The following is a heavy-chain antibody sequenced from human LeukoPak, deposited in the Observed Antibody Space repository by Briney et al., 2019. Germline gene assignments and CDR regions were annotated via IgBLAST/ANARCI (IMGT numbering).Heavy chain of an antibody. CDR2: ISSNSGGI. CDR3: ARRAGAYSHPYDY. CDR1: GFIFDDYA. J-gene: IGHJ4*02. D-gene: IGHD4/OR15-4a*01. V-gene: IGHV3-9*01. Sequence: GGSLRLSCAASGFIFDDYAMHWVRQAPGKGLEWVSGISSNSGGIGYADSVQGRFTISRDNAKNSLYLQMNSLRAEDTAVYYCARRAGAYSHPYDYWGQGTLVTVSS.